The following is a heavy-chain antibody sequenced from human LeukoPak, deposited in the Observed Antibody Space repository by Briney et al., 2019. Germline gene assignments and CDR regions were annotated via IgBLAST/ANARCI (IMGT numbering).Heavy chain of an antibody. CDR2: ISSSGSTI. J-gene: IGHJ4*02. Sequence: SYEMNWVRQAPGKGLEWVSYISSSGSTIYYADSVKGRFTISRDNAKNSLYLQMNSLRAEDTAVYYCARDQPSFYDILTGYYKGPLDYWGQGTLVTVSS. D-gene: IGHD3-9*01. V-gene: IGHV3-48*03. CDR1: SYE. CDR3: ARDQPSFYDILTGYYKGPLDY.